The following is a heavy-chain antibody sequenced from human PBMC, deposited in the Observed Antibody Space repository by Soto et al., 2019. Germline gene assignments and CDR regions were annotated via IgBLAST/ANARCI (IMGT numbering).Heavy chain of an antibody. CDR2: IWNDGIRK. CDR1: GFTISKYG. CDR3: ARDDDNDANALDY. J-gene: IGHJ4*02. Sequence: PGGSLRLSCAASGFTISKYGMHWVRQAPGKGLEWVALIWNDGIRKVYVDSVKGRFTISRDNSENTLDLQMNNLRDEDTAVYYCARDDDNDANALDYWGPGTLVTVSS. V-gene: IGHV3-33*01.